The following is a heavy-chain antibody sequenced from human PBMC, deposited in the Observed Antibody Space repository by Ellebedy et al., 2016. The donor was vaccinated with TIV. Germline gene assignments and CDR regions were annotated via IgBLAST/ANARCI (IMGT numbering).Heavy chain of an antibody. V-gene: IGHV3-66*01. Sequence: GGSLRLSCAASGFTVSSNYMSWVRQAPGKGLEWVSVIYSGGSTYYADSVKGRFTISRDNSKNTLYLQMNSLRAEDTAVYYCARDQGYSGYALDYWGQGTLVTVSS. CDR3: ARDQGYSGYALDY. CDR2: IYSGGST. J-gene: IGHJ4*02. D-gene: IGHD5-12*01. CDR1: GFTVSSNY.